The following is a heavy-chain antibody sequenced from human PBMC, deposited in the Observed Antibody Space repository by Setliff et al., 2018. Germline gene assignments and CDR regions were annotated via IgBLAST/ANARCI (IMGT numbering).Heavy chain of an antibody. CDR1: GDSISSGDYF. V-gene: IGHV4-30-4*08. CDR2: IYHSGSA. J-gene: IGHJ6*03. CDR3: AREQWLDPPGYYYMDV. Sequence: KTSETLSLTCTVSGDSISSGDYFWSWIRQPPGKGLEWIAYIYHSGSAYYNPSLKSRVTLSVDTSKSQFSLKLNSVTAADMAVYYCAREQWLDPPGYYYMDVWAKGTTVTVSS. D-gene: IGHD6-19*01.